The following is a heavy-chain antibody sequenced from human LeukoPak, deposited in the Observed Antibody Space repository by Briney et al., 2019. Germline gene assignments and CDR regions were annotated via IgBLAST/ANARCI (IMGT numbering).Heavy chain of an antibody. Sequence: GASVKVSCKASGGTFSSYTISWVRQAPGQGLEWMGGIIPIFGTANYAQKFQGRVTITTDESTSTAYMELSSLRSEDTAVYYCARPLFLRIAVAGDDAFDIWGQGTMVTVSS. CDR1: GGTFSSYT. CDR3: ARPLFLRIAVAGDDAFDI. J-gene: IGHJ3*02. V-gene: IGHV1-69*05. D-gene: IGHD6-19*01. CDR2: IIPIFGTA.